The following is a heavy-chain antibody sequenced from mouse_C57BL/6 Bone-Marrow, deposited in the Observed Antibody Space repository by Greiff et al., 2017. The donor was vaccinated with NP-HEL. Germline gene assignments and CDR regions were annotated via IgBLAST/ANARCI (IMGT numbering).Heavy chain of an antibody. CDR2: IDPEDGDT. CDR3: TTLGGYYSYYAMDY. Sequence: EVQLQESGAELVRPGASVKLSCTASGFNIKDYYMHWVKQRPEQGLEWIGRIDPEDGDTEYAPKFQGKATLTADTSSNTAYLQLSSLTSEDTAVYSCTTLGGYYSYYAMDYWGQGTSVTVSS. J-gene: IGHJ4*01. V-gene: IGHV14-1*01. CDR1: GFNIKDYY. D-gene: IGHD2-3*01.